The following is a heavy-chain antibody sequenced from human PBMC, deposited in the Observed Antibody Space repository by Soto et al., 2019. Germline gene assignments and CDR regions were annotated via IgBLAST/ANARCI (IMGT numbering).Heavy chain of an antibody. Sequence: QVQLVESGGGVVQPGRSLRLSCAASGFPFTSYGMHWVREGPGKGLEWVAIISYDGSDKYYADSVKGRFTISRDNSKNTLYLQMNSLRPEATALYYCDGGHYYLDYRGKGSLVIVSS. J-gene: IGHJ4*02. CDR3: DGGHYYLDY. CDR2: ISYDGSDK. D-gene: IGHD4-17*01. CDR1: GFPFTSYG. V-gene: IGHV3-30*03.